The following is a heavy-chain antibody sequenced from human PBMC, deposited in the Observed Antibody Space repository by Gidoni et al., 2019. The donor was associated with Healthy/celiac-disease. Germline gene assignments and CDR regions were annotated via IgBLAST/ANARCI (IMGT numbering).Heavy chain of an antibody. J-gene: IGHJ4*02. V-gene: IGHV3-21*06. Sequence: EVQLVESGGGLVKPGGSLSLSCAASRFTFSRYTMKWVRQAPGKGLEWVSSISSTGNDIYYADSVKGRFTIPRDNAKNSLFLQMNSLRAEETAVYYCARGVSYYYDSGGPYYSDFWGQGTLVTVSS. CDR2: ISSTGNDI. CDR3: ARGVSYYYDSGGPYYSDF. D-gene: IGHD3-22*01. CDR1: RFTFSRYT.